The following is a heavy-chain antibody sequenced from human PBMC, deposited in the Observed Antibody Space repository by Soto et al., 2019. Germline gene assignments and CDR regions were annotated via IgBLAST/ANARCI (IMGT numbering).Heavy chain of an antibody. CDR3: AGAALLAAAGRGSWFDP. Sequence: SETLSLTCTVSGGSISSSSYYWGWIRQPPGKGLEWIGRIYYSGSTYCNPSLKSRVTISVDTSKNQFSLKVSSVTAADTAIYYCAGAALLAAAGRGSWFDPWGQGTLVTVSS. V-gene: IGHV4-39*07. D-gene: IGHD6-13*01. CDR1: GGSISSSSYY. J-gene: IGHJ5*02. CDR2: IYYSGST.